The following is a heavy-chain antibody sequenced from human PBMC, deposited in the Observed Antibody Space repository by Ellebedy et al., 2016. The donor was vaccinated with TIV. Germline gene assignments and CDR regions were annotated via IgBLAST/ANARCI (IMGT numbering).Heavy chain of an antibody. Sequence: GGSLRLSXKASGYSFSNHWIAWVRQVPGIGLEWMGFVYPGDSDTRYRTSFQGQVTISSDKSLTTAYLQWKSLQASDTAIYYCARLRDALADELDYWGQGTPVTVSS. D-gene: IGHD6-19*01. CDR1: GYSFSNHW. J-gene: IGHJ4*02. V-gene: IGHV5-51*01. CDR2: VYPGDSDT. CDR3: ARLRDALADELDY.